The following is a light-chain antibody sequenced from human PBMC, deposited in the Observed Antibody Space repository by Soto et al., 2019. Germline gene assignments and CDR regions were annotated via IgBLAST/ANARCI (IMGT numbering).Light chain of an antibody. CDR2: EVT. J-gene: IGLJ2*01. CDR3: SSYAGVKDFVV. CDR1: NSDVGSYNL. Sequence: QSALTQPASVSGSPRQSITISCTGTNSDVGSYNLVSWFQQHPGKAPKLVIYEVTKRPSRVPDRFSGSKSGNTASLTVSGLQTEDEADYYCSSYAGVKDFVVFGGGTKLTVL. V-gene: IGLV2-8*01.